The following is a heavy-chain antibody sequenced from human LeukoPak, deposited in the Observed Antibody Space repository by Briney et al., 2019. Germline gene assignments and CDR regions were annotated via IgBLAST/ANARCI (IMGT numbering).Heavy chain of an antibody. Sequence: GESLKISCKGSGCKFTSYWIGWVRQMPGKGLDWMGIIYPGDSDTRYSPSFQGQVTISADKSISTAYLQWSSLKASDSAMYYCATNTMFRGIHAFDIWGQGTMVTVSS. V-gene: IGHV5-51*01. CDR2: IYPGDSDT. D-gene: IGHD3-10*01. J-gene: IGHJ3*02. CDR1: GCKFTSYW. CDR3: ATNTMFRGIHAFDI.